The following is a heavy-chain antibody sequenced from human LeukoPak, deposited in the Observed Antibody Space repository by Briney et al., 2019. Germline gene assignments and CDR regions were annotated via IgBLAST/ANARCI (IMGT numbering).Heavy chain of an antibody. CDR2: ITWDGITK. CDR3: SKDKYRGVAGPIDS. Sequence: GGSLRLSCAASGFTFDAYTMHWVRQAPGKGLQWVSLITWDGITKYYADSVKGRFTISRDNNKNSLHLQMNSLRTDDTALYYCSKDKYRGVAGPIDSWGQGTQVTVSS. D-gene: IGHD6-19*01. V-gene: IGHV3-43*01. CDR1: GFTFDAYT. J-gene: IGHJ4*02.